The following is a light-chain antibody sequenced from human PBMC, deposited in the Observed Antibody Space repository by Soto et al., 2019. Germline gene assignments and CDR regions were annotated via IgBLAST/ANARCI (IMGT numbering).Light chain of an antibody. Sequence: QSVLTQPPSASGTPGQRVTISCSGSSSNIGSNTVNWYQQLPGTAPKLLIYSNNQRPSGVPDRFSGSKSGTSASLAISGLQSEDEAHYYCAAWDDSMDNYVFGTGTK. V-gene: IGLV1-44*01. CDR2: SNN. CDR3: AAWDDSMDNYV. CDR1: SSNIGSNT. J-gene: IGLJ1*01.